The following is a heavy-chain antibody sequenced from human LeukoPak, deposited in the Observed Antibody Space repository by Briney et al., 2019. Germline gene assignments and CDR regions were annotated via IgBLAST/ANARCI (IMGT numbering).Heavy chain of an antibody. Sequence: SETLSLTCTVSGYSISSGYYWGWIRQPPGKGLEWIGSIYHSGSTYYNPSLKSRVTISVDTSKNQFSLKLSSVTAADTAVYYCARAQSRSRVGGGFDYWGQGTLVTVSS. CDR1: GYSISSGYY. V-gene: IGHV4-38-2*02. CDR2: IYHSGST. D-gene: IGHD1-26*01. J-gene: IGHJ4*02. CDR3: ARAQSRSRVGGGFDY.